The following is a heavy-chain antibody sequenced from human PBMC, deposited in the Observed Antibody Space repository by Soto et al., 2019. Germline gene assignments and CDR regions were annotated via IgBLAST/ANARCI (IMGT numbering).Heavy chain of an antibody. V-gene: IGHV3-30*18. CDR3: AKGLRVTAPQALYDY. CDR1: GFTFSSYG. Sequence: HPGGSLRLSCAASGFTFSSYGMHWVRQAPGKGLEWVAVISYDGSNKYYADSVKGRFTISRDNSKNTLYLQMNSLRAEDTAVYYCAKGLRVTAPQALYDYWGQGTLVTVSS. D-gene: IGHD2-21*02. CDR2: ISYDGSNK. J-gene: IGHJ4*02.